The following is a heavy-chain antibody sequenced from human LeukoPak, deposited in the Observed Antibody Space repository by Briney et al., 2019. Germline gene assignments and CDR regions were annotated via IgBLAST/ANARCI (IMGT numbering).Heavy chain of an antibody. V-gene: IGHV1-8*02. CDR1: GYTFTSYG. CDR3: ARRVRRIAGAGLGDAFDI. J-gene: IGHJ3*02. D-gene: IGHD6-13*01. CDR2: MNPNSGNT. Sequence: GASVKVSCKASGYTFTSYGISWVRQAPGQGLEWMGWMNPNSGNTGYAQKFQGRVTMTRDTSRSTVYMELSSLRSEDTAVYYCARRVRRIAGAGLGDAFDIWGQGTMVTVSS.